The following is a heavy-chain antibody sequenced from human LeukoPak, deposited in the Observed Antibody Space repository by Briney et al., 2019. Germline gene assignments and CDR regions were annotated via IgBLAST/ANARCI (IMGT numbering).Heavy chain of an antibody. Sequence: PGRPLKLSCAASGFTFSSCGMHWVRQAPGKGLEWVAVISYDGSNKYYADSVKGRFTISRDNSKNTLYLQMNSLRAEDTAVYYCAKTLVDYDFWSGSLNFDYWGQGTLVTVSS. V-gene: IGHV3-30*18. D-gene: IGHD3-3*01. CDR3: AKTLVDYDFWSGSLNFDY. J-gene: IGHJ4*02. CDR2: ISYDGSNK. CDR1: GFTFSSCG.